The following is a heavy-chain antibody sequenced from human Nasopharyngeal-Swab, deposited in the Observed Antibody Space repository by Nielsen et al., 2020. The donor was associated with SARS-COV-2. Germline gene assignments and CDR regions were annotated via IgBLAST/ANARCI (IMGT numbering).Heavy chain of an antibody. D-gene: IGHD2-15*01. Sequence: SGPTLVKPTQTLTLTCTFSGFSLSTSGMCVSWIRQPPGKGLEWIGYIYYSGSTNYNPSLKSRVTISVDTSKNQFSLKLSSVTAADTAVYYCARDWGGGSRNWFDPWGQGTLVTVSS. CDR1: GFSLSTSGMC. CDR3: ARDWGGGSRNWFDP. V-gene: IGHV4-61*08. J-gene: IGHJ5*02. CDR2: IYYSGST.